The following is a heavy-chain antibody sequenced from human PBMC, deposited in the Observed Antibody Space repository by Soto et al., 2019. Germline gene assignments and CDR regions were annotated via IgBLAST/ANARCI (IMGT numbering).Heavy chain of an antibody. J-gene: IGHJ6*02. CDR3: ARRGEIAAADDDYYYGMDV. V-gene: IGHV5-10-1*01. Sequence: GESLKISCKGSGYSITSYWISWVRQMPGKGLEWMGRIDPSDSYTNYSPSFQGHVTISADKSISTAYLQWSSLKASDTAMYYCARRGEIAAADDDYYYGMDVWGQGTTVTVSS. CDR2: IDPSDSYT. D-gene: IGHD6-13*01. CDR1: GYSITSYW.